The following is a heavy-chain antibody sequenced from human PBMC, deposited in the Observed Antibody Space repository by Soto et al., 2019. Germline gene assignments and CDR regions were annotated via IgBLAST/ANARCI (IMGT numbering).Heavy chain of an antibody. CDR2: INPANDNI. J-gene: IGHJ5*02. V-gene: IGHV1-3*01. Sequence: QAQIVQSGAEVKKPGASVRISCKNSGYTFTTYSVHWLRQAPGHRLEWVGWINPANDNIRYTQRFHDRDTITRDRSATTVYLELRSLRSEDTAIYFDAKDGGLSETAPPGGWFDPWGQGTLVTVSS. D-gene: IGHD5-18*01. CDR3: AKDGGLSETAPPGGWFDP. CDR1: GYTFTTYS.